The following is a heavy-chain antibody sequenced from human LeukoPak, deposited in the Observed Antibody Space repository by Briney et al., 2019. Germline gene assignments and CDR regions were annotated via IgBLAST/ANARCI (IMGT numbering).Heavy chain of an antibody. V-gene: IGHV3-7*03. D-gene: IGHD6-6*01. Sequence: GGSLRLSCAASGFTFSKSWMSWVRQTPEKGLEWVANIKEDGSAKYYVDSVKGRFTISRDNAKNSLYLQMNSLRAEDTALYYCAKDISAALTYYFDYWGQGTLVTVSS. J-gene: IGHJ4*02. CDR1: GFTFSKSW. CDR2: IKEDGSAK. CDR3: AKDISAALTYYFDY.